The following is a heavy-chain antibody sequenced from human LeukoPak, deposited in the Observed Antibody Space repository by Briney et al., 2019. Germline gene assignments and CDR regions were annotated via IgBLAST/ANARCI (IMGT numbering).Heavy chain of an antibody. D-gene: IGHD3-3*01. CDR3: ARSTDYDFWSGPISWYFDL. V-gene: IGHV4-59*01. J-gene: IGHJ2*01. CDR2: IYYSGST. Sequence: SETLSLTCTVSGGSISSYYWSWIRQPPGKGLEWIGYIYYSGSTNYNPSLKSRVTISVDTSKNQFSLKLSSVTAADTAVYYCARSTDYDFWSGPISWYFDLWGRGTLVTVSS. CDR1: GGSISSYY.